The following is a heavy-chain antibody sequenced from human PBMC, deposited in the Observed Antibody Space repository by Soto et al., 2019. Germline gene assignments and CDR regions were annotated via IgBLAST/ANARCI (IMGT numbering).Heavy chain of an antibody. D-gene: IGHD3-3*01. CDR2: MNPSTGNT. Sequence: GASVKVSCKASGYTFTSYDIIWVRQATGQGLEWMGWMNPSTGNTDSAEKFQGRVTMTRNTSISTAYMELSSLRAEDTAVYYCARYTIFGVVIRGYYYGMDVWGQGTTVTVSS. V-gene: IGHV1-8*01. CDR1: GYTFTSYD. J-gene: IGHJ6*02. CDR3: ARYTIFGVVIRGYYYGMDV.